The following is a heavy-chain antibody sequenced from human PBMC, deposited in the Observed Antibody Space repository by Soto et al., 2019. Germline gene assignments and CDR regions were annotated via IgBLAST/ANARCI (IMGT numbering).Heavy chain of an antibody. Sequence: GGSLRLSCAASGGTFSSYSMNWVRQAPGKGLEWVSSISSSSSYIYYADSVKGRFTISRDNAKNSLYLQMNSLRAEDTAVYYCAREEAAEYSYAYYYGMDVWGQGTTVTVSS. J-gene: IGHJ6*02. CDR3: AREEAAEYSYAYYYGMDV. CDR2: ISSSSSYI. CDR1: GGTFSSYS. D-gene: IGHD5-18*01. V-gene: IGHV3-21*01.